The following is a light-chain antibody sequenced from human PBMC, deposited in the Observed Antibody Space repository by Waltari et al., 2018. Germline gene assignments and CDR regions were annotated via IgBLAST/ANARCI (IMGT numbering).Light chain of an antibody. Sequence: QSVLTPPPSVSGAPGQRVTIPCPGRSSTIGAGNHSHWYQQLPGTAPKVLIYANNKRPSGVPDRFSGSKSGTSASLAITGLQAEDEADYYCQSYDSSLRGSVFGGGTKVTVL. J-gene: IGLJ2*01. CDR2: ANN. V-gene: IGLV1-40*01. CDR3: QSYDSSLRGSV. CDR1: SSTIGAGNH.